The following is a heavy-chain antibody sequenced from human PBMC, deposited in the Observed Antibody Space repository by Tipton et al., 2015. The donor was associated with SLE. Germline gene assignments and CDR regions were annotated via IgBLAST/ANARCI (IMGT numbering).Heavy chain of an antibody. J-gene: IGHJ2*01. CDR1: GGSISSGGYY. V-gene: IGHV4-31*03. CDR3: ARKRLPYLHFDL. D-gene: IGHD3-16*01. CDR2: IYYSGST. Sequence: LRLSCTVSGGSISSGGYYWSWIRQHPGKGLEWIGYIYYSGSTYYNPSLKSRVTISIDTSKNQFSLKLSSVTAADTAVYYCARKRLPYLHFDLWGRGTLVTVSS.